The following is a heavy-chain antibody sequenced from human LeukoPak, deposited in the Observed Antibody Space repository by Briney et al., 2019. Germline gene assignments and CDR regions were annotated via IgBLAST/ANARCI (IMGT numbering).Heavy chain of an antibody. Sequence: SETMSLTCTVSGGSISSGSYYWSWIRQPAGKGLEWIGRIYTSGSTNYNPSLKSRVTISVDTSKNQFSLKLSSVTAADTAVYYCARDRRFLEWSISYWYFDLWGRGTLVTVSS. CDR1: GGSISSGSYY. CDR2: IYTSGST. CDR3: ARDRRFLEWSISYWYFDL. J-gene: IGHJ2*01. V-gene: IGHV4-61*02. D-gene: IGHD3-3*01.